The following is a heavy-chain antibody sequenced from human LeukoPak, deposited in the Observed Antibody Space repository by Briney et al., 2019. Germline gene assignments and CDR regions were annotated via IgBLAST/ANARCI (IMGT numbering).Heavy chain of an antibody. CDR3: ARDRITGTSDY. Sequence: QPGGSLRLSCAASGFTVSSNYMSWVRQAPGKGLEWVSVIYSGGSTYYADSVKGRFIISRDNSENTLYLQMNSLRAEDTAVYYCARDRITGTSDYWGQGTLVTVSS. J-gene: IGHJ4*02. D-gene: IGHD1-7*01. V-gene: IGHV3-66*02. CDR1: GFTVSSNY. CDR2: IYSGGST.